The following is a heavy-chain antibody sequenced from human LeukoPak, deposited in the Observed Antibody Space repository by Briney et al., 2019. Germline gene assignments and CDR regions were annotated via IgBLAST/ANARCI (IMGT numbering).Heavy chain of an antibody. CDR1: GGSFSGYY. Sequence: PSETLSLTCAVYGGSFSGYYWSWICQPPGKGLEWIGEINHSGSTNYNPSLKSRVTISVDTSKNQFSLKLSSVTAADTAVYYCARGGDSLRYYYYYMDVWGKGTTVTVSS. J-gene: IGHJ6*03. V-gene: IGHV4-34*01. CDR3: ARGGDSLRYYYYYMDV. CDR2: INHSGST. D-gene: IGHD2-21*01.